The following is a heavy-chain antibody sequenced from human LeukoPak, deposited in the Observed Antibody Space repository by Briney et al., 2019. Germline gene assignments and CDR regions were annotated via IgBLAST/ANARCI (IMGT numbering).Heavy chain of an antibody. J-gene: IGHJ4*02. CDR1: GGSISSYY. CDR2: IYDSGST. CDR3: ARVTGYMIEDYFDY. Sequence: SETLSLTCTVSGGSISSYYWSWIRQPPGKGLEWIGYIYDSGSTNYNPSLKSRVTISVDTSKNQFSLKLSSVTAADTAVYYCARVTGYMIEDYFDYWGQGTLVTVSS. D-gene: IGHD3-22*01. V-gene: IGHV4-59*01.